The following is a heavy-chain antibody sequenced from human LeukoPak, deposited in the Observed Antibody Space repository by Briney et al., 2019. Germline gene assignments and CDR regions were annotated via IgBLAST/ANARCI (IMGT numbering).Heavy chain of an antibody. Sequence: KPSETLSLTCAVSGGSISSSNWWSWVRQPPGKGLEWIGEIYHSGSTNYNPSLRSRVTMSVDTSKNQFSLKLSSVTAADTAVYYCARVSPAYYSSPPFFDYWGQGTLVTVSS. V-gene: IGHV4-4*02. D-gene: IGHD6-13*01. J-gene: IGHJ4*02. CDR2: IYHSGST. CDR1: GGSISSSNW. CDR3: ARVSPAYYSSPPFFDY.